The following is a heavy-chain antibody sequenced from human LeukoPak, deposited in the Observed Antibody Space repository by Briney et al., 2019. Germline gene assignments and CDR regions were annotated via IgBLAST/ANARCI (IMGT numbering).Heavy chain of an antibody. Sequence: GGSLRLSCAASGFTFSSYAMSWVRQAPGKGLEWVSAISGSGGSTYYADSVKGRFTISRDNSKNTLYLQMSSLRAEDTAVYYCAKDLATDSYGYVYYFDYWGQGTLVTVSS. CDR1: GFTFSSYA. D-gene: IGHD5-18*01. V-gene: IGHV3-23*01. CDR2: ISGSGGST. CDR3: AKDLATDSYGYVYYFDY. J-gene: IGHJ4*02.